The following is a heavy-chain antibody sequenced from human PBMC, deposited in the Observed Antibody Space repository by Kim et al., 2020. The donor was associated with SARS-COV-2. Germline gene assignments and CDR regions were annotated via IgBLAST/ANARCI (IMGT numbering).Heavy chain of an antibody. CDR2: GRAGST. J-gene: IGHJ5*02. CDR3: AKVETS. V-gene: IGHV3-23*01. Sequence: GRAGSTSYAHSVRGRFTISRDNSKNTLYLQINSLRAEDTAVYYCAKVETSWGQGTLVTVSS.